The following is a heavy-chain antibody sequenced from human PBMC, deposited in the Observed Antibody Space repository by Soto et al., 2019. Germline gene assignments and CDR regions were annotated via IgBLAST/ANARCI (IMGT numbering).Heavy chain of an antibody. CDR3: ARVTTRGWEYYFDY. CDR2: IYYSGST. J-gene: IGHJ4*02. CDR1: GGSVSSGSYY. Sequence: TSETLSLTCTVSGGSVSSGSYYWSWIRQPPGKGLEWIGYIYYSGSTNYNPSLKSRVTISVDTSKNQFSLKLSSVTAADTAVYYCARVTTRGWEYYFDYWGQGTLVTVSS. V-gene: IGHV4-61*01. D-gene: IGHD1-1*01.